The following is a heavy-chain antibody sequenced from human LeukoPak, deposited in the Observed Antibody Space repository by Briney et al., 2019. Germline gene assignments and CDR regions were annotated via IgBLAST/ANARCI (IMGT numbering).Heavy chain of an antibody. CDR3: ARGGKGVEPY. CDR1: GYVFINYG. CDR2: INTYKGNT. D-gene: IGHD3-10*01. V-gene: IGHV1-18*01. Sequence: ASVKVSCKTSGYVFINYGIAWVRQAPGQGLEWMGWINTYKGNTTYAPKLQGRVTMTADTPTSTAYMELRSLRSDDTAVYYCARGGKGVEPYWGQGTQVTVSA. J-gene: IGHJ4*02.